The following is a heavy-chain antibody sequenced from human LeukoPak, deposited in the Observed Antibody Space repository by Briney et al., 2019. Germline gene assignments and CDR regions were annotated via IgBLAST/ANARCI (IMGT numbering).Heavy chain of an antibody. D-gene: IGHD4-23*01. CDR1: GGSIGSHY. CDR3: VRCGNPPYYGMDV. CDR2: IYYSGST. Sequence: ASETLSLTCTVSGGSIGSHYWSWIRQPPGKGLEWIGYIYYSGSTNYNPSLKSRVTISVDTSKHQFSLKLSSVTAADTAVYYCVRCGNPPYYGMDVWGQGTTVTVSS. V-gene: IGHV4-59*08. J-gene: IGHJ6*02.